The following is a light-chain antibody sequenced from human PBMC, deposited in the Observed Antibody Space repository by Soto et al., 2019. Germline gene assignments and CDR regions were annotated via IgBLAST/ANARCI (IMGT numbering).Light chain of an antibody. V-gene: IGKV1-39*01. CDR2: AAS. CDR3: QQSYSTISWT. J-gene: IGKJ1*01. CDR1: QSISSY. Sequence: DIQMTQSPSSLSASVGDRVTITCRASQSISSYLNWYQQKPGKAPKLLIYAASSLQSGVPSRFSGSGSGTDFTLTISSLQPEDFATYYCQQSYSTISWTFGQGTKV.